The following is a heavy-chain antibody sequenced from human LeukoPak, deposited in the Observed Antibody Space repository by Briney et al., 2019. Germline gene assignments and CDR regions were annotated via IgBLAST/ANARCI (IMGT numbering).Heavy chain of an antibody. V-gene: IGHV4-61*01. CDR2: IYYSGST. Sequence: SETLSLTCTVSGGSVSSGSYYRSWIRQPPGKGLEWIGYIYYSGSTNYNPSLKSRVTTSVDTSKNQFSLKLSSVTAADTAVYYCARDSPTTGYSSGWYEDDAFDIWGQGTMVTVSS. CDR3: ARDSPTTGYSSGWYEDDAFDI. CDR1: GGSVSSGSYY. D-gene: IGHD6-19*01. J-gene: IGHJ3*02.